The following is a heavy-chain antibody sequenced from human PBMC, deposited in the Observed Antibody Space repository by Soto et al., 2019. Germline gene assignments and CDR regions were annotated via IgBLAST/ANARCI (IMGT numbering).Heavy chain of an antibody. CDR2: ISYDGSNK. J-gene: IGHJ4*02. CDR3: AKDRLGWDYYFDY. CDR1: GFTFSSYG. D-gene: IGHD1-26*01. V-gene: IGHV3-30*18. Sequence: GGSLRLSCAASGFTFSSYGMHWVRQAPGKGLEWVAVISYDGSNKYYADSVKGRFTISRDNSKNTLYLQMNSLRAEDTAVYYCAKDRLGWDYYFDYWGQGTLVTVSS.